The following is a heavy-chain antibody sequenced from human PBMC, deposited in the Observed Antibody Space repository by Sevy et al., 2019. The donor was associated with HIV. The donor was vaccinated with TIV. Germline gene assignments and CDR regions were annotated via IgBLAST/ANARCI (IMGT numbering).Heavy chain of an antibody. D-gene: IGHD4-17*01. Sequence: GGSLRLSCAAPGFIFKSYGMHWVRQAPGKGLEWVTFIRNDGSTKYYADSVRGRFTASRDNSKNTLYLQMNSLRPEDTAVYYCVKGPHPAVTTSYALDVWGQGTTVTVSS. V-gene: IGHV3-30*02. CDR3: VKGPHPAVTTSYALDV. J-gene: IGHJ6*02. CDR1: GFIFKSYG. CDR2: IRNDGSTK.